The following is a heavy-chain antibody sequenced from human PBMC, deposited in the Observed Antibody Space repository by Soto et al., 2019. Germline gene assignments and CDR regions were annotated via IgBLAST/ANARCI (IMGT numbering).Heavy chain of an antibody. J-gene: IGHJ4*02. D-gene: IGHD4-17*01. CDR2: ISYDGSNK. V-gene: IGHV3-30-3*01. CDR1: GFTFSSYA. Sequence: GGSLRLSCAASGFTFSSYAMHWVRQAPGKGLEWVAVISYDGSNKYYADSVKGRFTISRDNSKNTLYLQMNSLRAEDTAVYYCARDQDDYGGIDYWGQGTLVTVSS. CDR3: ARDQDDYGGIDY.